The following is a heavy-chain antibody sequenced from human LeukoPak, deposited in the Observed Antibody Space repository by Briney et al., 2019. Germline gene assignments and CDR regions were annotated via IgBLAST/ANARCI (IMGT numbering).Heavy chain of an antibody. Sequence: SETLSLTCTVSGGSISSGGYYWSWIRQHPGKGLEWIGYIYYSGSTYYNPSLKSRVTISVDTSKNQFSLKLSSVTAADTAVYYCAREGLGIPLQTDWYFDLWGRGTLVTVSS. CDR2: IYYSGST. CDR1: GGSISSGGYY. CDR3: AREGLGIPLQTDWYFDL. D-gene: IGHD3-16*01. V-gene: IGHV4-31*03. J-gene: IGHJ2*01.